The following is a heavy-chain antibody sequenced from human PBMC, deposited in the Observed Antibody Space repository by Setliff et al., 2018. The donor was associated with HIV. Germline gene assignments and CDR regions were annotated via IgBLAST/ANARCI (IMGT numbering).Heavy chain of an antibody. J-gene: IGHJ5*02. D-gene: IGHD3-22*01. V-gene: IGHV4-39*07. Sequence: PSQTLSLTCTVSGGSISSATYYWSWIRQSPHKGLEWVGEIDHTGSAYYNPSLTSRVTISVDTSKNRFSLKLSSVTAADTAVYYCARGLAYYSENTDYYYVSAGFDPWGPGTLVTVSS. CDR1: GGSISSATYY. CDR2: IDHTGSA. CDR3: ARGLAYYSENTDYYYVSAGFDP.